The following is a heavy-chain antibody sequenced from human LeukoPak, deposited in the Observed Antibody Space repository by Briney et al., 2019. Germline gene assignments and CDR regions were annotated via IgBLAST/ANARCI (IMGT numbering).Heavy chain of an antibody. D-gene: IGHD3-10*01. CDR1: VCSISSGDDY. V-gene: IGHV4-30-4*01. CDR2: IYYSGST. Sequence: SEILSLTCTVSVCSISSGDDYWSWIRQPPGKGLEWIGYIYYSGSTYYNPSLKSRVTISVDTSKNQFSLKLSSVTAADTAVYYCAREDYGSGSYSYWGQGTLVTVSS. CDR3: AREDYGSGSYSY. J-gene: IGHJ4*02.